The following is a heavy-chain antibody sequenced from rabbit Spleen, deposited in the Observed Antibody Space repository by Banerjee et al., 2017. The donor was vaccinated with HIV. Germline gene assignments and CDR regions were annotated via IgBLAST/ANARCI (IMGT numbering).Heavy chain of an antibody. CDR2: INIVTGKS. CDR3: ARDPWGGWLNYGYALEL. CDR1: GVSLNDKDV. Sequence: EQLEESGGGLVKPEGSLTLTCKASGVSLNDKDVMCWVRQAPGKGLEWIACINIVTGKSVYASWAKGRFTMSRASSTTVTLQMTSLTAADTATYFCARDPWGGWLNYGYALELWGQGTLVTVS. D-gene: IGHD6-1*01. V-gene: IGHV1S45*01. J-gene: IGHJ3*01.